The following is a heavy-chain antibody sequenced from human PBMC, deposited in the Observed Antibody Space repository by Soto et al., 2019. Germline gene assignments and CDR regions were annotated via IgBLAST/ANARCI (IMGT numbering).Heavy chain of an antibody. CDR1: EFTFSNYA. D-gene: IGHD5-18*01. Sequence: PGGSLILSCAASEFTFSNYAMSWVRQAPGKGLEWVSAISYGGGTTYYADSVKGRFTISRDNAKNSLYLQMNSLRAEDTAVYYCARDYSSYGPFDYWGKGTLVTVSS. CDR3: ARDYSSYGPFDY. J-gene: IGHJ4*02. V-gene: IGHV3-23*01. CDR2: ISYGGGTT.